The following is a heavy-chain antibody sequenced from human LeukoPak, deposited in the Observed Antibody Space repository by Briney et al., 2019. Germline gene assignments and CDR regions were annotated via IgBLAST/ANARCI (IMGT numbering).Heavy chain of an antibody. CDR1: GFTFSSYS. J-gene: IGHJ3*02. D-gene: IGHD6-19*01. CDR3: ARPGYSSGWYLYDAFDI. Sequence: GGSLRLSCAAPGFTFSSYSMNWVRQALGKGLEWVSYISSSSSTIYYADSVKGRFTISRDNAKNSLYLQMNSLRAEDTAVYYCARPGYSSGWYLYDAFDIWGQGTMVTVSS. CDR2: ISSSSSTI. V-gene: IGHV3-48*01.